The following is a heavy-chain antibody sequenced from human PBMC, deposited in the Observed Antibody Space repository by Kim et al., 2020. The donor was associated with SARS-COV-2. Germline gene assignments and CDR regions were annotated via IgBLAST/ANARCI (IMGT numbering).Heavy chain of an antibody. Sequence: SETLSLTCAVYGGSFSGYYWSWIRQPPGKGLEWIGEINHSGSTNYNPSLKSRVTISVDTSKNQFSLKLSSVTAADTAVYYCARTTLRIQLWLPTGAYFDYWGQGTLVTVSS. V-gene: IGHV4-34*01. CDR1: GGSFSGYY. CDR2: INHSGST. CDR3: ARTTLRIQLWLPTGAYFDY. J-gene: IGHJ4*02. D-gene: IGHD5-18*01.